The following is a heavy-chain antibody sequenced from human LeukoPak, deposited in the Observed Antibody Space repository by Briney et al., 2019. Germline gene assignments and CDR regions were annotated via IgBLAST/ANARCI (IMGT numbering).Heavy chain of an antibody. D-gene: IGHD2-2*01. V-gene: IGHV5-51*01. J-gene: IGHJ6*03. CDR2: IYPGDSDT. CDR3: ARHVVPAARYYYYMDV. Sequence: LGESLKISCKGSGYSFTSYWIGWVRQMPGKGLEWIGIIYPGDSDTRYSPSFQGQVTISADKSISTAYLQWSSLKASDTAMYYCARHVVPAARYYYYMDVWGKGTTVTVSS. CDR1: GYSFTSYW.